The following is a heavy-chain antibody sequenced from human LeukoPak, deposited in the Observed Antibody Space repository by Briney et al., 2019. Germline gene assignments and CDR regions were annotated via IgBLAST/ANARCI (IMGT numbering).Heavy chain of an antibody. CDR2: INHSGST. CDR3: ARNPPRGIVVVADAFDI. J-gene: IGHJ3*02. CDR1: GGSLSGYY. D-gene: IGHD3-22*01. V-gene: IGHV4-34*01. Sequence: PSETLSLTCAVYGGSLSGYYWSWIRQPPGKGLEWIGEINHSGSTNYNPSLKSRVTISVDTSKNQFSLKLSSVTAADTAVYYCARNPPRGIVVVADAFDIWGQGTMVTVSS.